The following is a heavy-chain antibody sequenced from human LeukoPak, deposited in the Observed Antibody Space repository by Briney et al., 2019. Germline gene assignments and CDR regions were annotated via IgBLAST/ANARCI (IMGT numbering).Heavy chain of an antibody. D-gene: IGHD3-16*01. V-gene: IGHV3-53*01. CDR2: IYSGSTV. CDR1: GFTVSTNY. J-gene: IGHJ3*02. Sequence: GGSLRLSCAASGFTVSTNYMSWVRQAPGKGLEWVSVIYSGSTVYYSESVKGRYTISKDNAKNSLYLQKNSLRAEDTAVYYCARSAMGVGDAFDIWGQGTMVTVSS. CDR3: ARSAMGVGDAFDI.